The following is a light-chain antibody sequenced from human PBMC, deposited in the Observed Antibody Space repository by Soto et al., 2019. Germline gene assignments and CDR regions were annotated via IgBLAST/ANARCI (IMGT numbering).Light chain of an antibody. CDR2: EVS. Sequence: QSALTQPPSASGSLGQSVTISCTGTSSDVGGYNYVSWYQQHPGKAPKLMIYEVSKRPSGVPDRFSGSKSGNTASLTVSGLQAEDEADYYCSSYAGSSYVFGTGTKLTVL. CDR1: SSDVGGYNY. J-gene: IGLJ1*01. V-gene: IGLV2-8*01. CDR3: SSYAGSSYV.